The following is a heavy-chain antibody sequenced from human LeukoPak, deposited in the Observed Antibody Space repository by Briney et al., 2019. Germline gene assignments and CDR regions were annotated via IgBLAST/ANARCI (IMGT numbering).Heavy chain of an antibody. J-gene: IGHJ6*03. V-gene: IGHV1-8*03. D-gene: IGHD5-18*01. CDR1: GYTFTSYD. Sequence: GASVKVSCKASGYTFTSYDINWVRQATGQGLEWMGWMNPNSGNTGYAQKFQGRVTITRNTSISTAYMELSSLRSEDTAVYYCARRGTAMGFDYYYYYYMDVWGKGPRSPSP. CDR2: MNPNSGNT. CDR3: ARRGTAMGFDYYYYYYMDV.